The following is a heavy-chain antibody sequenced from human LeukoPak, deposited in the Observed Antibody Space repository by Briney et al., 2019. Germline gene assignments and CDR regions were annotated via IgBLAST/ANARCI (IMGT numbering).Heavy chain of an antibody. Sequence: RAGGSLRLSCAASGFTFDDYGMSWVRQAPGKGLEWVSGINWNGGSTGYADSVKGRFTISRDNAKNSLYLQMNSLRAEDTALYYCARDRSVLRYFDWPAGGVYYYYYMDVWGKGTTVTVSS. V-gene: IGHV3-20*04. J-gene: IGHJ6*03. CDR2: INWNGGST. CDR3: ARDRSVLRYFDWPAGGVYYYYYMDV. CDR1: GFTFDDYG. D-gene: IGHD3-9*01.